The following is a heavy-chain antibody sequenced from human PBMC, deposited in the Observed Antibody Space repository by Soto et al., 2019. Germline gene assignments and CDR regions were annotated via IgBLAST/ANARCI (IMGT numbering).Heavy chain of an antibody. V-gene: IGHV1-2*02. CDR3: AGGGGVGVAGSAAFDM. CDR1: GYPVTAYY. Sequence: QLHLVQSGAVVKKPGASVTVSCSASGYPVTAYYMHWVRQAPGRGLEWMGGINPATGAAKYTQTFRGRSTMTRDTSTSTVFMELSALTSEDTAFFYLAGGGGVGVAGSAAFDMWGQGTLVTVSS. CDR2: INPATGAA. D-gene: IGHD3-3*01. J-gene: IGHJ3*02.